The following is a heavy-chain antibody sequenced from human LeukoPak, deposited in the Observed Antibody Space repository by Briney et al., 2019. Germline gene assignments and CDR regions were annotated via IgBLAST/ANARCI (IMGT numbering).Heavy chain of an antibody. CDR3: ARSDDYDSSGYYYDY. CDR2: IYTSGST. J-gene: IGHJ4*02. Sequence: SQTLSLTCTVSGGSISSGSYYWSWIRQPAGKGLEWIGRIYTSGSTNYNPSLKSRVTISVDTSKNQFSLKLSSVTAADTAAYYCARSDDYDSSGYYYDYWGQGTLVTVSS. V-gene: IGHV4-61*02. D-gene: IGHD3-22*01. CDR1: GGSISSGSYY.